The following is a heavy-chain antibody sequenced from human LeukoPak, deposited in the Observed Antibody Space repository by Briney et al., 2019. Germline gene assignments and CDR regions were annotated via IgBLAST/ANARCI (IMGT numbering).Heavy chain of an antibody. Sequence: ASVKVSCKASGYTFTGYYMHWVRQAPGQGLEWMGWINPNSGGTNYAQKLQGRVTMTTDTSTSTAYMELRSLRSDDTAVYYCARDPLRDTFSGSNNWFDPWGQGTLVTVSS. CDR2: INPNSGGT. D-gene: IGHD1-26*01. CDR1: GYTFTGYY. CDR3: ARDPLRDTFSGSNNWFDP. V-gene: IGHV1-2*02. J-gene: IGHJ5*02.